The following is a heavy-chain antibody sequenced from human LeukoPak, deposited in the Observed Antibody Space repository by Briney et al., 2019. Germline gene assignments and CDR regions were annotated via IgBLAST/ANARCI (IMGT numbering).Heavy chain of an antibody. CDR1: GYTFTSYY. V-gene: IGHV1-46*01. J-gene: IGHJ4*02. CDR2: INPSGGST. CDR3: ARGGGYSYGTGFDY. Sequence: ASVKVSCKASGYTFTSYYMHWVRQAPGQGLEWMGIINPSGGSTSYAQKFQGRVTITTDESTSTAYMELSSLRSEDTAVYYFARGGGYSYGTGFDYSGEGTLVTVSS. D-gene: IGHD5-18*01.